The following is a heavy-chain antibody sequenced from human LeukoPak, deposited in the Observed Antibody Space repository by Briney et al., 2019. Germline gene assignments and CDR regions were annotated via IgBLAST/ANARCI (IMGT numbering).Heavy chain of an antibody. CDR1: GFSFSRYG. Sequence: GRSLRLSCAASGFSFSRYGMHWVRQAPGKGLEWVALILYDGSNTFYADSVKGRFTISRDNSDNILYLQMNSLTAADTAVYYCAKRTTTTEFDYWGQGTLVIVSS. D-gene: IGHD4-17*01. CDR2: ILYDGSNT. CDR3: AKRTTTTEFDY. V-gene: IGHV3-30*18. J-gene: IGHJ4*02.